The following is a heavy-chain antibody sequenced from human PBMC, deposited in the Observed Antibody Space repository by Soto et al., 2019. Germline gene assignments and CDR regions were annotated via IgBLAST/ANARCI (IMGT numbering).Heavy chain of an antibody. Sequence: GGSLRLSCVASGFTFSSYGMNWVRQAPGKGLEWVSYITSDSSTTYYADSVKDRFTISRDNAKNSLYLHMNSLRAEDTAVYYCARVPYKRSDYWGQGTLVTVSS. J-gene: IGHJ4*02. V-gene: IGHV3-48*01. CDR1: GFTFSSYG. CDR3: ARVPYKRSDY. CDR2: ITSDSSTT. D-gene: IGHD1-20*01.